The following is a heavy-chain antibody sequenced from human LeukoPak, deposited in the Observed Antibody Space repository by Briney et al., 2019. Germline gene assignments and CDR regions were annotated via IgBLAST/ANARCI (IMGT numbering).Heavy chain of an antibody. CDR1: GFPFSSYG. CDR3: AREGPRGNSQFDY. J-gene: IGHJ4*02. CDR2: IWYDGSNK. V-gene: IGHV3-33*01. D-gene: IGHD2/OR15-2a*01. Sequence: PGGSLRLSCAASGFPFSSYGMHWVRQAPGKGLEWVALIWYDGSNKYYTDSVKGRFTISRDNSKNTLYLEMNSLRAEDTAIYYCAREGPRGNSQFDYWGQGTLVTVSS.